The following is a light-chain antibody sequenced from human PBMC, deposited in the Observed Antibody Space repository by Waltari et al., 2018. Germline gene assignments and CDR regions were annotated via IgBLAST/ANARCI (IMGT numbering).Light chain of an antibody. CDR3: QQAHTFPFT. CDR2: GAS. V-gene: IGKV1-12*01. CDR1: EGLRTW. Sequence: DIQMAQSPSSVSASVGDTVTITGRAIEGLRTWLAWFQQKPGKAPKLLIYGASILQRGVPARFSGSGSGTDFTLTISNLQADDFASYYCQQAHTFPFTFGPGTKVYIK. J-gene: IGKJ3*01.